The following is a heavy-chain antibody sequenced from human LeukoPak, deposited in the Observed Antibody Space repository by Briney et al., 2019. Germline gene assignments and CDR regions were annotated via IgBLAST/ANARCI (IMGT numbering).Heavy chain of an antibody. J-gene: IGHJ4*02. D-gene: IGHD2-2*01. V-gene: IGHV3-7*01. CDR1: GFTFTTYW. CDR3: ARTRNLGYCSGTSCPNFDY. Sequence: GGSLRLSCAASGFTFTTYWMTWVRQAPGKGLEWVANIKQDGGEKYYVDSVKGRFTISRDNAKNSLYLQMNSLRAEDTAVYYCARTRNLGYCSGTSCPNFDYWGQGTLVTVSS. CDR2: IKQDGGEK.